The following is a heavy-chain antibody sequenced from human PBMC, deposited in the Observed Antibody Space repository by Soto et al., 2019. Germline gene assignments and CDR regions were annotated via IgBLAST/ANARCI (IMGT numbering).Heavy chain of an antibody. CDR2: IIPVLDVD. D-gene: IGHD2-15*01. J-gene: IGHJ6*02. CDR3: AKSPNPGSATPYYYGMDV. Sequence: QVQLVQSGAEVKKPGSSVKVSCKASGGSFTSVIVTWVRQAPGQVLEWMGRIIPVLDVDYYAQKFQGRLTINADKYTNTAYMALRSLRSEAAAFYYAAKSPNPGSATPYYYGMDVLGLWTTFTVSS. CDR1: GGSFTSVI. V-gene: IGHV1-69*02.